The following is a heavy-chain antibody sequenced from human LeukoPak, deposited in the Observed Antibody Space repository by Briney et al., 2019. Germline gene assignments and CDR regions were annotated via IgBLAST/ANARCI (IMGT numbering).Heavy chain of an antibody. D-gene: IGHD4-17*01. Sequence: PGGSLRLSCAASGFTFSSYWMHWVRQAPGKGLVWVSRINSDGSSTSYADSVKGRFTISRDNTKNTLYLQMNSLRAEDTAVYYCARDPSYGDYAMSFDYWGQGTLVTVSS. V-gene: IGHV3-74*01. CDR3: ARDPSYGDYAMSFDY. J-gene: IGHJ4*02. CDR1: GFTFSSYW. CDR2: INSDGSST.